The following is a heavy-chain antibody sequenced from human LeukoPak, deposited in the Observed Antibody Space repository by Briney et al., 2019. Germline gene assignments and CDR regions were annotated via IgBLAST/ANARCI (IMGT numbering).Heavy chain of an antibody. CDR2: IDPSDSYT. CDR3: ARLRYDSSGYDY. CDR1: GYRFSSYW. J-gene: IGHJ4*02. D-gene: IGHD3-22*01. Sequence: GESLKISCKGSGYRFSSYWIGWVRQMPGKGLEWMGRIDPSDSYTKYSPSFQGHVTISVDKSISTAYLQWSSLKASDSAMYYCARLRYDSSGYDYWGQGTLVTVSS. V-gene: IGHV5-10-1*01.